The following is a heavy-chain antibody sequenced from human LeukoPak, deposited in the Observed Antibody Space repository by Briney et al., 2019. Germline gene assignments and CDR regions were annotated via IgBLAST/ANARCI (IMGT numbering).Heavy chain of an antibody. Sequence: GGSLRLSCAASGFTFSSYGMHWVRQAPGKGLEWVAVISYDGSNKYYADSVKGRFTISRDNSKNTLYLQMNSLRAEDTAVYYCARAEGYYYDSFHAFDIWGQGTMVTVSS. CDR1: GFTFSSYG. D-gene: IGHD3-22*01. CDR3: ARAEGYYYDSFHAFDI. CDR2: ISYDGSNK. V-gene: IGHV3-30*03. J-gene: IGHJ3*02.